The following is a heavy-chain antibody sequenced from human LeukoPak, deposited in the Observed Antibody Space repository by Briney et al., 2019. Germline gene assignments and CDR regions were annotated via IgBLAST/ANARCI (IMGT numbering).Heavy chain of an antibody. Sequence: GGSLRLSCAASGFTLSSYWMHWVRQAPGKGLVWVSHVNSDGSGTDYADSVKGRFTIYRDNAKNTLYLQMNSLRVEDTAVYYCVCLGLGGLSLDWGQGTLVTVSS. V-gene: IGHV3-74*01. D-gene: IGHD3-16*01. J-gene: IGHJ4*02. CDR1: GFTLSSYW. CDR3: VCLGLGGLSLD. CDR2: VNSDGSGT.